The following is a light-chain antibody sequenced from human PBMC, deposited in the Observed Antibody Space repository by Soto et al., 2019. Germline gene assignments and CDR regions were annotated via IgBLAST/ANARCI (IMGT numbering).Light chain of an antibody. CDR1: QNVSSN. V-gene: IGKV3D-15*01. Sequence: EIVMTQSPATLSVSPGERATLSCRASQNVSSNLAWYQQKPGQAPRLLVYAASSRATGIPVRFSGSGSGTEFTLTISSLQSEDSAVYYCQQYHSWPAFGQGTKVDIK. CDR3: QQYHSWPA. J-gene: IGKJ1*01. CDR2: AAS.